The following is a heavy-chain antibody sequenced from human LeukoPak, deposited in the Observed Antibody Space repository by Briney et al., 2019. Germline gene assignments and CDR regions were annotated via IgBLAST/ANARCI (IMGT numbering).Heavy chain of an antibody. CDR3: ARSKGGYSSNWFDP. CDR1: GGSISSSSYY. V-gene: IGHV4-39*01. D-gene: IGHD3-16*01. Sequence: SETLSLTCTVSGGSISSSSYYWGWIRQPPGKGLEWIGSIYYSGSTYYNPSLKSRVTISVDTSKNQFSLKLSSVTAADTAVYYCARSKGGYSSNWFDPWGQGTLVTVSS. CDR2: IYYSGST. J-gene: IGHJ5*02.